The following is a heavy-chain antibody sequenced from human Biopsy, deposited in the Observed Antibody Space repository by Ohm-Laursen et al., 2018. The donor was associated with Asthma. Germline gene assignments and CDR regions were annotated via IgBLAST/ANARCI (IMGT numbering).Heavy chain of an antibody. CDR2: IKKDGREK. Sequence: SLRLSCAASGFTFCSYWMSWVRQAPGQGLEWVANIKKDGREKYYVDSVKGRFTISRDNAKNSLYLHMNSLRAEDTAVYYCARGGYCTSPTCPWGRYATDVWGQGTTVTVSS. J-gene: IGHJ6*02. V-gene: IGHV3-7*01. CDR3: ARGGYCTSPTCPWGRYATDV. CDR1: GFTFCSYW. D-gene: IGHD2-2*01.